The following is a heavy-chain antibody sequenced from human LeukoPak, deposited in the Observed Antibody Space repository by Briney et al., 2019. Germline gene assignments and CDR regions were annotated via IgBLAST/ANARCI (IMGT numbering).Heavy chain of an antibody. CDR1: GFTFSDYG. Sequence: GRSLRLSCAASGFTFSDYGMHWVRQAPGKGLEWVAVISYDGSNEYYADSVKGRFTVSRDNSKNTLYVQMNSLRAEDTAVYYCAKDRGIVLMVYAPPYGMDVWGQGTTVTVSS. CDR3: AKDRGIVLMVYAPPYGMDV. D-gene: IGHD2-8*01. V-gene: IGHV3-30*18. J-gene: IGHJ6*02. CDR2: ISYDGSNE.